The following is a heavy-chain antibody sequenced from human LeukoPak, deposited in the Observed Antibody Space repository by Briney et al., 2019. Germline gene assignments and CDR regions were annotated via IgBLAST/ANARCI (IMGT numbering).Heavy chain of an antibody. V-gene: IGHV3-21*01. J-gene: IGHJ4*02. CDR3: ARGPVAGPFDY. CDR1: GFTFSSYS. Sequence: GGSLRLSCAASGFTFSSYSMNWVRQAPGKGLEWVSSISSSSSYIYYADSVKGRFTISRDNAKNSLYLQMNSLRAEDTAVYYCARGPVAGPFDYWGQGTLATVSS. D-gene: IGHD6-19*01. CDR2: ISSSSSYI.